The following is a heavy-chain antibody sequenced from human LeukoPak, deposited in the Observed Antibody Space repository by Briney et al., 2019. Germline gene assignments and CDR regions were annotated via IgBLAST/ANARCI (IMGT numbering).Heavy chain of an antibody. CDR3: AKGNVLLWFGETYDFFEN. D-gene: IGHD3-10*01. CDR2: ISYDGSNK. CDR1: GFTFSSYG. V-gene: IGHV3-30*18. J-gene: IGHJ4*02. Sequence: PGGSLRLSCAASGFTFSSYGMHWVRQAPGKGLEWVAVISYDGSNKYYADSVKGRVSLSRDNSKNTLYLQMDSLRPEDTAVYYCAKGNVLLWFGETYDFFENRGQGTLVTVSS.